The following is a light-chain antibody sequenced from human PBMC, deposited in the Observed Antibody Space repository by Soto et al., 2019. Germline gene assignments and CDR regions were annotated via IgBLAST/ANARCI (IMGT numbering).Light chain of an antibody. CDR2: ADD. CDR3: QSYGATHVV. CDR1: GGSIASNY. V-gene: IGLV6-57*02. J-gene: IGLJ2*01. Sequence: NFMLTQPHSVSVSPGKTVTISCAGSGGSIASNYVQWYQQRPGSAPTPVIYADDQRPSGVPDRFSGSLDISSNSASLTISGLTTEDEADYYCQSYGATHVVFGGGTKLTVL.